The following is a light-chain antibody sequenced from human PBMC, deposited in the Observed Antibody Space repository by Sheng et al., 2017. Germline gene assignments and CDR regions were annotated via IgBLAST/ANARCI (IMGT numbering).Light chain of an antibody. Sequence: TVLTQSPGTLSVSPGERAILSCRASQSVSSNLAWYQQKPGQAPSSSSMVHPPGPLVSQPGSVAVGLGQTSLSPSAACKSEDLAFYYCQQYDTWPRTFGQGTKVDIK. J-gene: IGKJ1*01. V-gene: IGKV3-15*01. CDR3: QQYDTWPRT. CDR1: QSVSSN. CDR2: VHP.